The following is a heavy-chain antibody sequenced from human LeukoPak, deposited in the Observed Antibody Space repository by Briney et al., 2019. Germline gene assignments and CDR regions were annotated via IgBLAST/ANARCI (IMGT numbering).Heavy chain of an antibody. CDR3: ARGLGPYSTTWYPPLRY. V-gene: IGHV1-8*01. CDR1: GFTFTTYD. D-gene: IGHD2/OR15-2a*01. Sequence: ASVKVSCKNSGFTFTTYDINWVRQATGQGLEWMGWMNPGSGDTGYAQRFQGRVTMTRDTSISTAYMELSSLRSEDAAVYYCARGLGPYSTTWYPPLRYWGQGTLVTVSS. J-gene: IGHJ4*02. CDR2: MNPGSGDT.